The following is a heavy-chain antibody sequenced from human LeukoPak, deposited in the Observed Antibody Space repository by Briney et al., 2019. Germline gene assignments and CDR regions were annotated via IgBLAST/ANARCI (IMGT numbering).Heavy chain of an antibody. J-gene: IGHJ6*03. CDR1: VFNFSNYA. CDR2: ISYDGSEK. Sequence: GGSLRLSCVASVFNFSNYAMHWVRQAPGKGLEWVAVISYDGSEKYYAESVKGRFTISRDNSKNTLSLQMNSLKPEDTAVFYCARSGSSGWVYYYYNYMDVWGKGTTVTVS. CDR3: ARSGSSGWVYYYYNYMDV. V-gene: IGHV3-30*04. D-gene: IGHD6-19*01.